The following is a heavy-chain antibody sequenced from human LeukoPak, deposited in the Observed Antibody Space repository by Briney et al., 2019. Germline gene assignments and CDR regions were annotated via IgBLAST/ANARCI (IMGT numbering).Heavy chain of an antibody. CDR3: ARVNTYYDYVWGSYRYFDFDY. D-gene: IGHD3-16*02. V-gene: IGHV4-34*01. J-gene: IGHJ4*02. CDR1: GGSFSGYY. CDR2: INHSGST. Sequence: SETLSLTCAVYGGSFSGYYWSWIRQPPGKGLEWIGEINHSGSTNYNPSLKSRVTISVDTSKNQFSLKLSSVTAADTAVYYCARVNTYYDYVWGSYRYFDFDYWGQGTLVTVSS.